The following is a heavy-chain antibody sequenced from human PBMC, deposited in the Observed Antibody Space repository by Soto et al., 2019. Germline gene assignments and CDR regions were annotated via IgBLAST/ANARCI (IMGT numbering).Heavy chain of an antibody. CDR3: ARGSWDDVSGHYYMDV. CDR2: TYYRSKWYS. J-gene: IGHJ6*03. D-gene: IGHD1-1*01. CDR1: GDSVSSNSAA. Sequence: SQTLSLTCDISGDSVSSNSAAWNWIRQTPSRDFEWLGRTYYRSKWYSIYAISVKSRVTVNPDTFKNQFSLQLNSVTPEDTAVYYCARGSWDDVSGHYYMDVWGKGTTVTVSS. V-gene: IGHV6-1*01.